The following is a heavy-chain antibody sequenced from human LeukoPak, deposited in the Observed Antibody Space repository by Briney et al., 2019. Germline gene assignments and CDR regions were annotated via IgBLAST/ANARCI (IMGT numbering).Heavy chain of an antibody. D-gene: IGHD3-10*01. CDR1: GGSISTSNYY. CDR2: IFYSGST. Sequence: PSETMSLTCTVSGGSISTSNYYWGWIRQPPGKGLEWIGNIFYSGSTYYNPSLKSRVTISVDTSKNQFSLKLSSVTAADTAVYYCARLGRRFLGGVISDWGQGTLVTVSS. CDR3: ARLGRRFLGGVISD. J-gene: IGHJ4*02. V-gene: IGHV4-39*01.